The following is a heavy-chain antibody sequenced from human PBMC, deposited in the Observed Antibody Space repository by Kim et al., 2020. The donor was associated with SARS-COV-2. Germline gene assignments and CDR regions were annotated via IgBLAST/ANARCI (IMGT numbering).Heavy chain of an antibody. J-gene: IGHJ3*02. Sequence: GGSLRLSCAGSGFTSGDYAMHWVWQAPGKGLEWVSGISWNNVDRGYADSVKGRFTISRDIAKNSLYLQMNSLRDEDTALYHCAKDWGTTWAAFDIWGQGTLVTISS. CDR3: AKDWGTTWAAFDI. D-gene: IGHD3-16*01. V-gene: IGHV3-9*02. CDR2: ISWNNVDR. CDR1: GFTSGDYA.